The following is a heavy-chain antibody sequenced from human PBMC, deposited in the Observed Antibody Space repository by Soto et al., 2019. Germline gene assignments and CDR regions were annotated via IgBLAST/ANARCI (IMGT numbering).Heavy chain of an antibody. J-gene: IGHJ4*02. V-gene: IGHV3-23*01. CDR3: AKDKQGLQGIAVAGGLSSNDY. CDR2: ISGSGGST. Sequence: EVQLLESGGGLVQPGGSLRLSCAASGFTFSSYAMSWVRQAPGKGLEWVSAISGSGGSTYYADSVKGRFTISRDNSKNTLYLQMNSLRAEDTAVYYCAKDKQGLQGIAVAGGLSSNDYWGQGTLVTVSS. CDR1: GFTFSSYA. D-gene: IGHD6-19*01.